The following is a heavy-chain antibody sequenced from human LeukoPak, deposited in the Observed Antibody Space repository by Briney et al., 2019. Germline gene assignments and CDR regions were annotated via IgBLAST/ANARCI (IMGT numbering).Heavy chain of an antibody. V-gene: IGHV3-21*04. Sequence: PGGSLRLSCAASGFTFSSYSMNWVRQAPGKGLEWVSSISSSSSYIYYADSVKGRFTISRDNAKNSLYLQMNSLRAEDTAVYYCAKQTGIVGATNWFDPWGQGTLVTVSS. CDR3: AKQTGIVGATNWFDP. CDR2: ISSSSSYI. D-gene: IGHD1-26*01. CDR1: GFTFSSYS. J-gene: IGHJ5*02.